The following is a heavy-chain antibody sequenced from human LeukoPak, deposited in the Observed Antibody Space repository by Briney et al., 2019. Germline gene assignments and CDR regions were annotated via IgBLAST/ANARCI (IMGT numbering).Heavy chain of an antibody. CDR1: GGSISSYY. Sequence: SETLSLTCTVSGGSISSYYWSWIRQPPGKGLEWIGYIYYSGSTNYNPSLKSRVTISVDTSKNQFSLKLSSVTAADTAVYYCARGLEAAAGGPWGQGTLVTVSS. CDR2: IYYSGST. D-gene: IGHD6-13*01. CDR3: ARGLEAAAGGP. V-gene: IGHV4-59*12. J-gene: IGHJ5*02.